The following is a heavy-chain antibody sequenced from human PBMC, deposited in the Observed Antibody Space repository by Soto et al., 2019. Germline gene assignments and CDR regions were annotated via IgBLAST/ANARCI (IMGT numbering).Heavy chain of an antibody. Sequence: QVHLWQSGAEVKKPGASVKVSCKASGYTFTSYCITWVRQAPGQGLEWMGWISAHNGNTDYAQKLQGRVIVTRDTSTSTDYMELRSLISDDTAVYYCARGRYGDYWGQGALVTVSS. CDR1: GYTFTSYC. CDR2: ISAHNGNT. V-gene: IGHV1-18*01. J-gene: IGHJ4*02. CDR3: ARGRYGDY. D-gene: IGHD1-1*01.